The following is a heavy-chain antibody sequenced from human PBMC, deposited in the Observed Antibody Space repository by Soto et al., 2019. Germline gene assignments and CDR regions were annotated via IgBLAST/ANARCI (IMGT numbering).Heavy chain of an antibody. Sequence: GGSLRLSCAASGFTFSSYGMHWVRQAPGKGLEWVAVIWYDGSNKYYADSVKGRFTISRDNSKNTLYLQMNSLRAEDTAVYYCARGGWGSGNYYYYGMEVWGQGTTVTVSS. CDR1: GFTFSSYG. D-gene: IGHD2-15*01. CDR2: IWYDGSNK. V-gene: IGHV3-33*01. J-gene: IGHJ6*02. CDR3: ARGGWGSGNYYYYGMEV.